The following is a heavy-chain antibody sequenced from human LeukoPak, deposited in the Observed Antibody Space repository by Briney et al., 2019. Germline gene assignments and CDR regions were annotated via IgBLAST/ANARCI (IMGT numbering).Heavy chain of an antibody. CDR2: LNPNSGNA. J-gene: IGHJ5*02. CDR1: GYIFTTYD. D-gene: IGHD7-27*01. V-gene: IGHV1-8*03. CDR3: ARRKFLGWFDP. Sequence: ASVKVSCKASGYIFTTYDIGWVRQATGQGLEWMGWLNPNSGNAGYAQKFQGRVTISRNTSISTAYMELSSLRSDDTAIYYCARRKFLGWFDPWGQGTLVTVSS.